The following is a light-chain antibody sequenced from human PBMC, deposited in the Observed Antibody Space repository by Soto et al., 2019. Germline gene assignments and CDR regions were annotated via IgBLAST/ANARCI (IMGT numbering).Light chain of an antibody. CDR2: DAS. Sequence: IQLTQSPSFLSASIGDRVTITCQASQDISNYLNWYQQKPGKAPKLLIYDASNLETGVPSRFSGSGSGTDFTFTISSLQPEDIATYYCQQYDNLPFGPGTKVDIK. CDR1: QDISNY. CDR3: QQYDNLP. J-gene: IGKJ3*01. V-gene: IGKV1-33*01.